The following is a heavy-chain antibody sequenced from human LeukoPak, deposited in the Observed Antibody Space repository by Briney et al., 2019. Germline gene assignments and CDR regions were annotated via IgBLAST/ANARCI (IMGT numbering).Heavy chain of an antibody. CDR3: ARVDTAMVIDY. Sequence: RGSLRLSCAASGFTFSDYYMSWIRQAPGKGLEWVSYISSSGSTIYYADSVKGRFTISRDNAKNSLYLQMNSLRAEDTAVYYCARVDTAMVIDYWGQGTLVTVSS. CDR2: ISSSGSTI. J-gene: IGHJ4*02. CDR1: GFTFSDYY. D-gene: IGHD5-18*01. V-gene: IGHV3-11*01.